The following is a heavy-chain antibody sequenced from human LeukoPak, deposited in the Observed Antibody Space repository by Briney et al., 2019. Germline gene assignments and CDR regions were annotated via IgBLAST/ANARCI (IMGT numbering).Heavy chain of an antibody. Sequence: PSETLSLTCTVSGGSISSYYWSWIRQPAGKGLEWIGRIYTSGSTNYNPSLKSRVTMSIDTSKSQFSLKLSSVTAADTAVYYCARTRYGSGSYTYLDYWGQGTLVTVSS. V-gene: IGHV4-4*07. CDR2: IYTSGST. CDR1: GGSISSYY. CDR3: ARTRYGSGSYTYLDY. D-gene: IGHD3-10*01. J-gene: IGHJ4*02.